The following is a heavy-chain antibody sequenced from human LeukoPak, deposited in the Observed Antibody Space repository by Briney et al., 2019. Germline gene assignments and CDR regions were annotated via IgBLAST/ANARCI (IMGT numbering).Heavy chain of an antibody. CDR2: LYYSGST. V-gene: IGHV4-39*01. CDR1: GGSISSASYF. Sequence: SETLSLTCTVSGGSISSASYFWGWIRQPPGKGLEWIGTLYYSGSTYYSASLKSRVTMSGDTSRNQFSLRLSSVNAADTAVYYCAEAGVRYSDSSALYAFDFWGPGTMVTVSS. J-gene: IGHJ3*01. D-gene: IGHD3-22*01. CDR3: AEAGVRYSDSSALYAFDF.